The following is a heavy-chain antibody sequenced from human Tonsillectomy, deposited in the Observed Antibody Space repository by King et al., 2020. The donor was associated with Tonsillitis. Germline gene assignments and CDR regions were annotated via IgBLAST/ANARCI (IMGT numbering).Heavy chain of an antibody. J-gene: IGHJ5*02. CDR3: TRSQAGSNWFDP. V-gene: IGHV2-70*04. CDR2: IDWDDEK. CDR1: GFSLSTDEMR. Sequence: VTLKESGPALVKPTHTLTLTCTFLGFSLSTDEMRVSWVRQPPGKALEWLARIDWDDEKFYSTSLKTRLTISRDTSKNQVVLRMTNMDPGDTATYYCTRSQAGSNWFDPWGRGTLVTVSS.